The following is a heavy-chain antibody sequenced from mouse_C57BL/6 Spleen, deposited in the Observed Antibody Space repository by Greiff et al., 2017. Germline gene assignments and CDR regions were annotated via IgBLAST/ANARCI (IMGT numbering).Heavy chain of an antibody. CDR1: GYTFTSYW. CDR3: ARDYGSSYMDY. CDR2: IDPSDSYT. D-gene: IGHD1-1*01. J-gene: IGHJ4*01. Sequence: QVQLKQPGAELVRPGTSVKLSCKASGYTFTSYWMHWVKQRPGQGLEWIGVIDPSDSYTNYNQKFKGKATLTVDTSSSTAYMQLSSLTSEDSAVYYCARDYGSSYMDYWGQGTSVTVSS. V-gene: IGHV1-59*01.